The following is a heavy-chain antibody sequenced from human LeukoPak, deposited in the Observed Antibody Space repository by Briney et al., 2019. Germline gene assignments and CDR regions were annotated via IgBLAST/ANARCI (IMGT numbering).Heavy chain of an antibody. Sequence: VASVKVSCKASGGTFSSYAISWVRQAPGQGLEWMGGIIPIFGTANYAQKFQGRVTITADASPSTAYMELSSLRSEDTAVYYCGGGEMIVVVSFDYWGQGTLVTVSS. D-gene: IGHD3-22*01. V-gene: IGHV1-69*13. J-gene: IGHJ4*02. CDR3: GGGEMIVVVSFDY. CDR2: IIPIFGTA. CDR1: GGTFSSYA.